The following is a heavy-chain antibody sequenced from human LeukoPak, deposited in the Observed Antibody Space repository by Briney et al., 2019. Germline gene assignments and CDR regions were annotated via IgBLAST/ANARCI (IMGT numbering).Heavy chain of an antibody. CDR1: GDSVSSNSAA. Sequence: SQTLSLTCAISGDSVSSNSAAWNWIRQSPSRGLEWLGRTYYRSNWFNDFALSVKSRITINPDTSKNQFSLQLNSVTPEDTAVYYCAKNYGDSNWFDSWGQGTLVTVSS. D-gene: IGHD4-17*01. J-gene: IGHJ5*01. CDR3: AKNYGDSNWFDS. V-gene: IGHV6-1*01. CDR2: TYYRSNWFN.